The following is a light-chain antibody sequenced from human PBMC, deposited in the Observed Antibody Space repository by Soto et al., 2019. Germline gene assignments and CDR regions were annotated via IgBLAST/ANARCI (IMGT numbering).Light chain of an antibody. V-gene: IGKV3D-15*01. CDR1: QSVSSN. Sequence: EIVLPQSPATLSLSPGERATLSCMASQSVSSNLAWYQQKPGQAPRLLIYGASTRATGIPARFSGSGSGTEFTLTISSLQSEDFAVYYCQQYNNWPPRTFGQGTKVDIK. J-gene: IGKJ1*01. CDR3: QQYNNWPPRT. CDR2: GAS.